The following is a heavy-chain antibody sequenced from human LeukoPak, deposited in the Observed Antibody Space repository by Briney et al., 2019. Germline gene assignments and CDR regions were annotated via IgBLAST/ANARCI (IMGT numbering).Heavy chain of an antibody. CDR3: AREYSSSRYDY. CDR2: IYYSGST. V-gene: IGHV4-59*01. CDR1: GGSISSYY. Sequence: SETLSLTCTVSGGSISSYYWSWIRQPPGKGLEWIGYIYYSGSTNYNPSLKSRVTISVDTSRNQFSLKLSSVTAADTAIYYCAREYSSSRYDYWGQGTPVSVSS. J-gene: IGHJ4*02. D-gene: IGHD6-13*01.